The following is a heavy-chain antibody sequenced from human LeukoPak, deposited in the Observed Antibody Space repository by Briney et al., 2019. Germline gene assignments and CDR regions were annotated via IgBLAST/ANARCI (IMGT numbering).Heavy chain of an antibody. D-gene: IGHD3-22*01. CDR3: ASDKYYYDSRAFDY. J-gene: IGHJ4*02. V-gene: IGHV4-39*01. Sequence: NPSETLSLTRTVFGGSISSSSYYWGWIRQPPGKGLEWIGSIYYSGSTYYNPSLKSRVTISVDTSKNQFSLKLSSVTAADTAVYYCASDKYYYDSRAFDYWGQGTLVTVSS. CDR1: GGSISSSSYY. CDR2: IYYSGST.